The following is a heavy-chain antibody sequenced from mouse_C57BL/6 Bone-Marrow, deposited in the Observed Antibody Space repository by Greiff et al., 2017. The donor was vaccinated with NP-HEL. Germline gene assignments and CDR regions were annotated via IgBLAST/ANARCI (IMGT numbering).Heavy chain of an antibody. CDR3: ARSGDGYPDWYFDV. CDR1: GYTFTSYW. Sequence: QVQLQQPGAELVMPGASVKLSCKASGYTFTSYWMHWVKQRPGQGLEWIGEIDPSDSYTNYNQKFKGKSTLTVDKSSSTAYMQLSSLTSEDSAVYYCARSGDGYPDWYFDVWGTGTTVTVSS. V-gene: IGHV1-69*01. D-gene: IGHD2-3*01. J-gene: IGHJ1*03. CDR2: IDPSDSYT.